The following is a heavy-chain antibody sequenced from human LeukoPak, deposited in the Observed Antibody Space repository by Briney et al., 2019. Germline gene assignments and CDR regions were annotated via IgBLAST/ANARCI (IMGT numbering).Heavy chain of an antibody. J-gene: IGHJ6*02. CDR1: GYTFTGYY. Sequence: ASVKVSCKASGYTFTGYYMHWVRQAPGQGLEWMGRIIPILGIANYAQKFQGRVTITADKSTSTAYMELSSLRSEDTAVYYCARGRGYSSSWYGGSYYGMDVWGQGTTVTVSS. D-gene: IGHD6-13*01. CDR2: IIPILGIA. V-gene: IGHV1-69*04. CDR3: ARGRGYSSSWYGGSYYGMDV.